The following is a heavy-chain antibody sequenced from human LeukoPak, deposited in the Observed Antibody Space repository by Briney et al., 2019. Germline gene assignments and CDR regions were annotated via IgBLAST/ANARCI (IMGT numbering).Heavy chain of an antibody. Sequence: SETLSLTCAVYGGSFSGYYWSWIRQPPGKGLEWIGEINHSGSTNYNPSLKSRVTISVDTSKNQFSLKPSSVTAADTAVYYCARATVTRYYFDYWGQGTLVTVSS. J-gene: IGHJ4*02. CDR2: INHSGST. CDR3: ARATVTRYYFDY. D-gene: IGHD4-17*01. V-gene: IGHV4-34*01. CDR1: GGSFSGYY.